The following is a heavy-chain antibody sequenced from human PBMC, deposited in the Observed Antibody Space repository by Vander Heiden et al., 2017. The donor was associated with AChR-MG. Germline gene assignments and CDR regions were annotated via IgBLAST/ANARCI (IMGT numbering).Heavy chain of an antibody. CDR1: GGSIRSYY. V-gene: IGHV4-59*01. J-gene: IGHJ5*02. CDR2: SYSCGST. CDR3: ARVYHEPIRRYHDYGDYSQLSWFDP. D-gene: IGHD4-17*01. Sequence: QVQLQESGPGLVKPSETLSLTCTVSGGSIRSYYWSWTRQHPGQGPEWIGYSYSCGSTNYNPSPKSRVTISVDTSKHQFSLKLSSVTAADTAVYYCARVYHEPIRRYHDYGDYSQLSWFDPWGQGTLVTVSS.